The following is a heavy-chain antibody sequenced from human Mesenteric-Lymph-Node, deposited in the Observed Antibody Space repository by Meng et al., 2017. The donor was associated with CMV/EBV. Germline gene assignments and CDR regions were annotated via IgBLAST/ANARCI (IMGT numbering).Heavy chain of an antibody. Sequence: SETLSLTCTVFGGSFSDYYWAWIRQPPGQGLEWVGQINPSGTTNYNPSLKSRVTMSVDKSKNQFSLTLSSVTAADTAVYYCARNPGGHYYYGMDVWGQGTTVTVSS. CDR2: INPSGTT. J-gene: IGHJ6*02. V-gene: IGHV4-34*01. CDR3: ARNPGGHYYYGMDV. CDR1: GGSFSDYY. D-gene: IGHD3-10*01.